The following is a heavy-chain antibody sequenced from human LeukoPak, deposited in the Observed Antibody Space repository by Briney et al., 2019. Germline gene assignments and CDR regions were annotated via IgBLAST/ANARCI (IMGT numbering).Heavy chain of an antibody. CDR1: GFTFDDYA. J-gene: IGHJ3*01. CDR3: AKDITT. Sequence: PGGSLRLSCAASGFTFDDYAMHWVRQAPGKGLEWVSGISWNSGSIGYADSVKGRFTISRDNAKNSLYLQMNSLRAEDTAVYYCAKDITTWGKGTIVTPSS. D-gene: IGHD1-14*01. V-gene: IGHV3-9*01. CDR2: ISWNSGSI.